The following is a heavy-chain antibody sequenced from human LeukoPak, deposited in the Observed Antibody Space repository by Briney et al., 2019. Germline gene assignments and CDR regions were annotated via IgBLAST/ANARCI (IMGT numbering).Heavy chain of an antibody. V-gene: IGHV3-48*01. Sequence: GGSLRLSCAASGFTFSDYSMNWVRQAPGKGLEWISYISGSGTIYYADSVKGRFTISRDNAQRLVYLQMNSLRAEDTAVYYCTNFKPPAPDALDVWGQGTLITVSS. CDR3: TNFKPPAPDALDV. CDR1: GFTFSDYS. J-gene: IGHJ3*01. D-gene: IGHD2/OR15-2a*01. CDR2: ISGSGTI.